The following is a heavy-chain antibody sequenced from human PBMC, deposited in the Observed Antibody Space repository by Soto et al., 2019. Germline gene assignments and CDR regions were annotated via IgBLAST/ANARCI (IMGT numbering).Heavy chain of an antibody. CDR2: ISYDGSNK. D-gene: IGHD5-12*01. V-gene: IGHV3-30*03. J-gene: IGHJ4*02. Sequence: VQLVESGGGVVQPGRSLRLSCAASGFTFSSYGMHWVRQAPGKGLEWVAVISYDGSNKYYADSVKGRFTISRDNSKNTLYLQMNSLRAEDTAVYYCAVGTTGYFDYWGQGTLVTVSS. CDR3: AVGTTGYFDY. CDR1: GFTFSSYG.